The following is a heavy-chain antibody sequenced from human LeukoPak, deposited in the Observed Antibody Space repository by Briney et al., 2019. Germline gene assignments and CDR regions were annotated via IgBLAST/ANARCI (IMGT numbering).Heavy chain of an antibody. Sequence: PSETLSLTCAVYGGSFSGYYWSWIRQPPGKGLEWIGEINHSGSTNYNPSLKSRVTISVDTSKNQFSLKLSSVTAADTAVYYCARDRRFGVAPYYYYMDVWGKGTTVTVSS. CDR2: INHSGST. J-gene: IGHJ6*03. CDR1: GGSFSGYY. V-gene: IGHV4-34*01. CDR3: ARDRRFGVAPYYYYMDV. D-gene: IGHD3-3*01.